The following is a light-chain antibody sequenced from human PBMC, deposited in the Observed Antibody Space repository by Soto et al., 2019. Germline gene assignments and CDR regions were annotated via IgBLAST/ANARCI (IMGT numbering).Light chain of an antibody. Sequence: QSVLTQPASVSGSPGQSITISCTGTISDVGSYNYVSWYQQYPGKAPKLMIYDVSTRPSGVSDRFSGSKSGNTASLTISGLRAEDEADYYCGSYTTSSNCVFGTGTKV. J-gene: IGLJ1*01. V-gene: IGLV2-14*03. CDR2: DVS. CDR1: ISDVGSYNY. CDR3: GSYTTSSNCV.